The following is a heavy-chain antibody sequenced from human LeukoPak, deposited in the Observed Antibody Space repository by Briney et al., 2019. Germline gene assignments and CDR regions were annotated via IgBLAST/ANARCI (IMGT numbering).Heavy chain of an antibody. CDR3: ARIEYCSSTSCYNGAFDI. Sequence: SETLSLTCAVYGGSFSGYYSSWIRQPPGKGLEWIGEINHSGSTNYNPSLTSRVTISVDTSKNQFSLKLSSVTAADTAVYYCARIEYCSSTSCYNGAFDIWGQGTMVTVSS. J-gene: IGHJ3*02. CDR2: INHSGST. V-gene: IGHV4-34*01. CDR1: GGSFSGYY. D-gene: IGHD2-2*02.